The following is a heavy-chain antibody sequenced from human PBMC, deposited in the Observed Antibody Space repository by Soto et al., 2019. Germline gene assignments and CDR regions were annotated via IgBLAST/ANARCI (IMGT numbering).Heavy chain of an antibody. D-gene: IGHD3-3*01. V-gene: IGHV1-18*01. CDR1: GYTFTSYG. CDR2: ISAYNGNT. Sequence: ASVKVSCKASGYTFTSYGISWVRQAPGQGLEWMGWISAYNGNTNYALKLQGRVTMTTDTSTSTAYMELRSLRSDDTAVYYCARVLQVVPAKNDFWSGLKVPFDYWGQ. CDR3: ARVLQVVPAKNDFWSGLKVPFDY. J-gene: IGHJ4*02.